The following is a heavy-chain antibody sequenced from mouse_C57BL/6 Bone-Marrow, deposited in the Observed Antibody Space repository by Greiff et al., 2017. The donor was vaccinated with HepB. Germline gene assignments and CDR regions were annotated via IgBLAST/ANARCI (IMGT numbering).Heavy chain of an antibody. J-gene: IGHJ4*01. CDR2: IRNKSTNYAT. CDR3: VRQGWVRAMDC. CDR1: GSSFNTYA. Sequence: LVASGGGLVQPKGSLKLSCAASGSSFNTYAMNWVRPAPGKGLEWVARIRNKSTNYATYFTVSVKDRFTISRDDSESMLYLQMNNLRTEDTAMYYCVRQGWVRAMDCWGQGTGVTVST. D-gene: IGHD3-2*02. V-gene: IGHV10-1*01.